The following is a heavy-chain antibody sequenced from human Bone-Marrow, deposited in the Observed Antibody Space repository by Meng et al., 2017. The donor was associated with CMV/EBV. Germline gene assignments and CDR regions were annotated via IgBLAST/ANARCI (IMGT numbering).Heavy chain of an antibody. CDR2: ISTYNGKA. J-gene: IGHJ4*02. V-gene: IGHV1-18*01. Sequence: ASVKVSCKASGYTFTSYAITWLRQAPGQGLEWMGWISTYNGKANYAQKFQDRVTMTTDTYTSIAYMEVRSLRSDDTAVYYCARKPWSGYYGDFDYWGQGTLVTVSS. D-gene: IGHD3-3*01. CDR1: GYTFTSYA. CDR3: ARKPWSGYYGDFDY.